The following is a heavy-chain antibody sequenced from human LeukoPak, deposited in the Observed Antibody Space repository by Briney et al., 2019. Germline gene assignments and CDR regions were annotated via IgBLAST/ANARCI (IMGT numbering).Heavy chain of an antibody. CDR2: IYSGGNT. CDR1: GFTFSSYA. Sequence: GGSLRLSCAASGFTFSSYAMSWVRQAPGKGLEWVSFIYSGGNTYYADSVKGRFTISRDNSKNTVHLQMNSLRAEDTAMYYCARRAGDYSHPHDYWGQGTLVTVSS. D-gene: IGHD3-22*01. J-gene: IGHJ4*02. V-gene: IGHV3-53*01. CDR3: ARRAGDYSHPHDY.